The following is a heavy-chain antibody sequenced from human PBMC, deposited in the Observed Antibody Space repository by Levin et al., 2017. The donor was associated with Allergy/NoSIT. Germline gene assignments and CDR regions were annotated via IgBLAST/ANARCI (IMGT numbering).Heavy chain of an antibody. CDR2: IYWDDDM. D-gene: IGHD2-2*01. V-gene: IGHV2-5*02. Sequence: ESGPTLVKPTQTLTLTCTFSGFSLTTREVGVGWIRQPPGKALEWLAHIYWDDDMRFSSSLKSRLTITKDVLTNQVVLRMTNMVPGDTATYYCARIRAYCSCTACQHYFDSWGQGILVPVSS. J-gene: IGHJ4*02. CDR3: ARIRAYCSCTACQHYFDS. CDR1: GFSLTTREVG.